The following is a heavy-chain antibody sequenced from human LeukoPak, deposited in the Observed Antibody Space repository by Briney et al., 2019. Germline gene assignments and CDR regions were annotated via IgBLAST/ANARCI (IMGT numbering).Heavy chain of an antibody. Sequence: SETLSLTCTVSGGSISSYYWSWIRQPPGKGLEWIGYIYYSGSTNYNPSLKSRVTISLDTSKNHFPLKLSSVTAADTAVYYCASGSLTYYYGSGTEGYFYYWGQGTLFTVSS. V-gene: IGHV4-59*01. D-gene: IGHD3-10*01. J-gene: IGHJ4*02. CDR2: IYYSGST. CDR1: GGSISSYY. CDR3: ASGSLTYYYGSGTEGYFYY.